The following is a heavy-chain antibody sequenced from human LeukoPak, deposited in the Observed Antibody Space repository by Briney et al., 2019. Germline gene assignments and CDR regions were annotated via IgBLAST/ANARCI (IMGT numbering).Heavy chain of an antibody. CDR1: GFTFSSYA. D-gene: IGHD5-24*01. Sequence: GRSLRLSCAASGFTFSSYAMHWVRQAPGKGLEWVAVISYDGSNKYYADSVKGRFTISRDNSKNTLYLQMNSLRAEGTAVYYCARGGRWLQFLPFDYWGQGTLVTVSS. V-gene: IGHV3-30-3*01. J-gene: IGHJ4*02. CDR3: ARGGRWLQFLPFDY. CDR2: ISYDGSNK.